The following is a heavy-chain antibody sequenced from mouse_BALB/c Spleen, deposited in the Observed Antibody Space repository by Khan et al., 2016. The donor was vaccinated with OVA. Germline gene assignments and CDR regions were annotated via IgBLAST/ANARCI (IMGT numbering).Heavy chain of an antibody. CDR3: AGLAYYYDSEGFAY. V-gene: IGHV5-6*01. CDR1: GFTFSTYG. D-gene: IGHD1-1*01. J-gene: IGHJ3*01. Sequence: EVELVESGGDVVKPGGSLKLSCAASGFTFSTYGMPWVRQTPDKRLEWVATISTGGHYTYYPDTVKGRFTIPRDNAKNTLYLQMSSLKSEDTAMFYCAGLAYYYDSEGFAYWGQGTLVTVSA. CDR2: ISTGGHYT.